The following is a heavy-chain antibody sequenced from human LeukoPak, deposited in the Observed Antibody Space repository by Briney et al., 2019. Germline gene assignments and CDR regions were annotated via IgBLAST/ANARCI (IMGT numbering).Heavy chain of an antibody. Sequence: ASVKVSCKASGYTFTGYYMHWVRQAPGQGLEWMGWINPNSGGTNYAQKFQGRVTMTRDTSISTAYMELSRLRSDDTAVYYCARGLSRAVVVPAALSDYWGQGTLVTVPS. D-gene: IGHD2-2*01. CDR2: INPNSGGT. CDR1: GYTFTGYY. CDR3: ARGLSRAVVVPAALSDY. J-gene: IGHJ4*02. V-gene: IGHV1-2*02.